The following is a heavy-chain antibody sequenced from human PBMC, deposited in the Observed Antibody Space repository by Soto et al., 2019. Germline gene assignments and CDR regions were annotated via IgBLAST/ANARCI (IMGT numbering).Heavy chain of an antibody. V-gene: IGHV4-59*08. Sequence: SETLSLTCTVSGGSISDYHWSWVRQTPGKGLEWMGWIYYTGTTNYNPSLKSRVTMSVDTSKNQFSLKLPFVTAADTALYYCAMLYRGYYCLDYWCQGLLVTGSS. D-gene: IGHD2-2*02. CDR2: IYYTGTT. CDR1: GGSISDYH. J-gene: IGHJ4*02. CDR3: AMLYRGYYCLDY.